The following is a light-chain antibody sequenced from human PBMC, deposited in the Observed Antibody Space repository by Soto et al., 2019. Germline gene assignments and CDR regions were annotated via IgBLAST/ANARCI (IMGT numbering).Light chain of an antibody. CDR2: DAS. Sequence: DIQLTQSPSSVSASVGDRVTITCRASQGISSWLAWYQQKLGKAPNLLIYDASTLQSGVPSRFSGSGSGTEFTLTSSSLQPDDCATYYCQQANSFPLTFGGGTKVEIK. V-gene: IGKV1D-12*01. J-gene: IGKJ4*01. CDR1: QGISSW. CDR3: QQANSFPLT.